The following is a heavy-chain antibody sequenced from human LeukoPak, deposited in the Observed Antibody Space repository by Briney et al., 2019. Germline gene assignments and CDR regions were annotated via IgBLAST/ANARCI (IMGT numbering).Heavy chain of an antibody. D-gene: IGHD2/OR15-2a*01. Sequence: GGSLRLSCAASGFSFNSYAMTWVRQAPGKGLEWVSVISGSGDKTYYADSAKGRFTISRDNSKNTLYLQMHSLRAEDTAKYYCAKGSHSTGWFYFDYWGQGILVTVSS. CDR1: GFSFNSYA. V-gene: IGHV3-23*01. CDR3: AKGSHSTGWFYFDY. CDR2: ISGSGDKT. J-gene: IGHJ4*02.